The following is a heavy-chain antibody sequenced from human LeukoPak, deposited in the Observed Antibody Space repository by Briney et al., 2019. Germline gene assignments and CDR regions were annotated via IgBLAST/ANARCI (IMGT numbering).Heavy chain of an antibody. Sequence: GGSLGLSCAASGFTFSSYWMDWVRQAPGKGLEWVANIKQDGSEKYYVDSVKGRFTISRDNAKNSLYLQMNSLRVEDTAVYYCARDKYGAYFDSWGQGTLVTVSS. CDR1: GFTFSSYW. J-gene: IGHJ4*02. V-gene: IGHV3-7*01. D-gene: IGHD4-17*01. CDR2: IKQDGSEK. CDR3: ARDKYGAYFDS.